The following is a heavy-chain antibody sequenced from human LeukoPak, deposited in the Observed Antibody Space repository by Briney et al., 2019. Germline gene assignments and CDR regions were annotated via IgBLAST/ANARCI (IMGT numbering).Heavy chain of an antibody. J-gene: IGHJ4*02. V-gene: IGHV1-18*01. CDR1: GYTFTSYG. CDR2: ISTYNGNT. CDR3: ARTLGHPNDY. Sequence: ASVKVSCKPSGYTFTSYGINWARQAPGQGLEWMGWISTYNGNTNYAQKLQGRVTLTTETSTSTAYMELRSLRSDDTAVYYCARTLGHPNDYWGQGTLVTVSA. D-gene: IGHD3-16*01.